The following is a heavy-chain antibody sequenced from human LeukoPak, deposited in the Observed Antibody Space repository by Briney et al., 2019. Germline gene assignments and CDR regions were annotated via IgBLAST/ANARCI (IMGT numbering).Heavy chain of an antibody. CDR1: GFTFSNYL. Sequence: GGSLRLSCAASGFTFSNYLMHWVRQAPGKGLVWVSRINSDGSSTHYADSVKGRFTISRDNAKSTLYLRMNSLGAEDTAVYYCARDASSWSYWLDPWGQGTLVTVSS. CDR3: ARDASSWSYWLDP. V-gene: IGHV3-74*01. J-gene: IGHJ5*02. CDR2: INSDGSST. D-gene: IGHD6-13*01.